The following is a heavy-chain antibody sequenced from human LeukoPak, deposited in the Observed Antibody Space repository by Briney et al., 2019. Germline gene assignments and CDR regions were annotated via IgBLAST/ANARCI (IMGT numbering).Heavy chain of an antibody. Sequence: PSETLSLTCTVSGGSISSSSYYWGWIRQPPGKGLEWIGIIYYSGSTYYNPSLKSRVTISVDTSKNQFSLKLSSVTAADTAVYYCAREVEVELVVPAAMGLKGIDYWGQGTLVTVSS. J-gene: IGHJ4*02. CDR2: IYYSGST. V-gene: IGHV4-39*02. CDR1: GGSISSSSYY. D-gene: IGHD2-2*01. CDR3: AREVEVELVVPAAMGLKGIDY.